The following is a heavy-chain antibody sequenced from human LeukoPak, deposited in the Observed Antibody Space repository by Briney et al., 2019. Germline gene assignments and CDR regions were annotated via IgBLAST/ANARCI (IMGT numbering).Heavy chain of an antibody. J-gene: IGHJ5*02. D-gene: IGHD2-15*01. CDR1: GYTFTGYY. V-gene: IGHV1-2*04. CDR3: ARALGYCSGGSCYSPWFDP. CDR2: INPNSGGT. Sequence: ASVKVSCKASGYTFTGYYMHWVRQAPGQGLEWMGWINPNSGGTNYAQKFQGWVTMTRDTSISTAYMELSRLRSDDTAVYYCARALGYCSGGSCYSPWFDPRGQGTLVTVSS.